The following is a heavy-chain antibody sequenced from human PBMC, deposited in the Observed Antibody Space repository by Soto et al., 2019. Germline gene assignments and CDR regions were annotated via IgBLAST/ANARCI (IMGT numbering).Heavy chain of an antibody. CDR3: ARDKSGYFDY. CDR1: GGSISSYY. CDR2: IYYSGST. V-gene: IGHV4-59*01. Sequence: SETLSLTCTVSGGSISSYYWSWIRQPPGKGLEWIGYIYYSGSTNYNPSLKSRVTISVDTSKNQLSLKLSSVTAADTAVYYCARDKSGYFDYWAQGTLVTVSS. J-gene: IGHJ4*02.